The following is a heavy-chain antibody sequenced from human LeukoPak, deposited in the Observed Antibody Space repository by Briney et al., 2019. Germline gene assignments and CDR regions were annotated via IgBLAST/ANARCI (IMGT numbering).Heavy chain of an antibody. CDR2: IYYSGST. CDR1: GGSISSSSYY. V-gene: IGHV4-39*07. Sequence: PSETLSLTCTVSGGSISSSSYYWGWIRQPPGKGLEWIGSIYYSGSTYYNPSLKSRVTISVDTSKNQFSLKLSSVTAADTAVYYCARGDWGLLGLGYFDLWGRGTLITVSS. CDR3: ARGDWGLLGLGYFDL. J-gene: IGHJ2*01. D-gene: IGHD7-27*01.